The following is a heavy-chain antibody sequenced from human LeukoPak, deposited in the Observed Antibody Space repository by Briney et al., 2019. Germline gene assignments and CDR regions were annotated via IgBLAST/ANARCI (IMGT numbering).Heavy chain of an antibody. CDR1: GGSISSYY. CDR3: ARGSTWYQTNFDY. J-gene: IGHJ4*02. Sequence: SETLSLTCTVSGGSISSYYWGWIRQPPGKGLEWIGSIYYSGSTHYNPSLKSRVTISVDTSKNQFSLKLTSVTAADTAVYYRARGSTWYQTNFDYWGQGTLVTVAS. D-gene: IGHD6-13*01. V-gene: IGHV4-39*07. CDR2: IYYSGST.